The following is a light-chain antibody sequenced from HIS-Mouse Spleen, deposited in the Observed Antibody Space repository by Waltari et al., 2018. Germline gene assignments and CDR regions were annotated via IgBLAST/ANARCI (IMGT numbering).Light chain of an antibody. CDR2: DAS. V-gene: IGKV1-33*01. CDR3: QQYDNLPH. J-gene: IGKJ4*01. CDR1: QDISNY. Sequence: DIQMTQSPSSLSASVGDRVTITCQASQDISNYLNWYQQKPGKAPKLLIYDASNLETGVPSRFSGSRSGTDFTCTISSLQPEDIATYYCQQYDNLPHFGGGTKVEIK.